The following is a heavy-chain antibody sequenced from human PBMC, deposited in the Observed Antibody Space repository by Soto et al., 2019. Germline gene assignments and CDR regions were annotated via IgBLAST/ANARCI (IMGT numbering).Heavy chain of an antibody. CDR2: ISSSSSYI. Sequence: EVQLVESGGGLVQPGGSLGLCCAVSGFTFSNYAMSWVRQAPGKGLEWVSSISSSSSYIYYADSMKGRFTISRDNAKNSLYLQMNGPRAEDTAVYYCARDGRRLRRELGSSGWFDYWGQGTLVTVSS. V-gene: IGHV3-21*01. CDR1: GFTFSNYA. D-gene: IGHD6-19*01. CDR3: ARDGRRLRRELGSSGWFDY. J-gene: IGHJ4*02.